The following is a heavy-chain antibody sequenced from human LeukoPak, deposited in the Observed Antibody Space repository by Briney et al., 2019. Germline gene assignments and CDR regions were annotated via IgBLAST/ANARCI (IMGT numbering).Heavy chain of an antibody. Sequence: SETLSLTCTVSGGSISSYYWSWIRQPPGKGLEWIGYIYTSGSTNYNPSLKSRVTISVDTSKNQFSLKLSSVTAADTAVYYCARRTYSSSSRYYYYYMDVWSKGTTVTVSS. V-gene: IGHV4-4*09. CDR2: IYTSGST. CDR1: GGSISSYY. D-gene: IGHD6-6*01. J-gene: IGHJ6*03. CDR3: ARRTYSSSSRYYYYYMDV.